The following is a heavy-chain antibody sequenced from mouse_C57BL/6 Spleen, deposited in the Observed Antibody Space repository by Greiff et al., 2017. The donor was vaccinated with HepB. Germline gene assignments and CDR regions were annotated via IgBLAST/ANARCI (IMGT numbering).Heavy chain of an antibody. CDR2: IDPETGGT. D-gene: IGHD2-1*01. Sequence: QVQLKESGAELVRPGASVTLSCKASGYTFTDYEMHWVKQTPVHGLEWIGAIDPETGGTAYNQKFKGKAILTADKSSSTAYMELRSLTSEDSAVYYCTRSGGNYGPFAYWGQGTLVTVSA. CDR3: TRSGGNYGPFAY. CDR1: GYTFTDYE. V-gene: IGHV1-15*01. J-gene: IGHJ3*01.